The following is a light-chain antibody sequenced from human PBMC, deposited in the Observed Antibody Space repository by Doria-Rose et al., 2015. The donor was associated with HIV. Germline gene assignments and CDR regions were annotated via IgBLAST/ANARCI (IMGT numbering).Light chain of an antibody. Sequence: TQSPGTLSLSPGERATLSCRASQSFSSTYLAWYQQKPGQAHSLLIYDGSTRATGIPDRFSAGGSGTDFTLTINRLEPEDFALYYCHQYGTSWTFGQGTKVEI. V-gene: IGKV3-20*01. CDR3: HQYGTSWT. CDR1: QSFSSTY. CDR2: DGS. J-gene: IGKJ1*01.